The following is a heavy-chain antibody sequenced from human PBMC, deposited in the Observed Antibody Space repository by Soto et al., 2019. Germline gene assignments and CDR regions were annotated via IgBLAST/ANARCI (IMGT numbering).Heavy chain of an antibody. CDR1: GYSFTSYW. J-gene: IGHJ6*02. D-gene: IGHD3-3*01. Sequence: GESLKISCKGSGYSFTSYWISWVRQMPGKGLEWMRRIDPSDSYTDYSPPFHCHVTISADKSIRTAYLQWSSLKASDTAMYYFASIDRDITSFGVVTQPYYGMDVCGQGTTVIVSS. CDR2: IDPSDSYT. V-gene: IGHV5-10-1*01. CDR3: ASIDRDITSFGVVTQPYYGMDV.